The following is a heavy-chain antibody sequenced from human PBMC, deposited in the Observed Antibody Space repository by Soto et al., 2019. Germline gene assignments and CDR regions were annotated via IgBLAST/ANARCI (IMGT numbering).Heavy chain of an antibody. J-gene: IGHJ3*01. CDR3: ARDRDYPDSFNV. D-gene: IGHD3-16*01. CDR1: GFTFSPFW. V-gene: IGHV3-74*01. CDR2: INSDGRTI. Sequence: EVQLVESGGGLVQPGGSLRLSCAASGFTFSPFWMHWVRQGPGKGLEWVSHINSDGRTIAYADSVKGRFTISRDNAKNTLYLEINSLRADVTAVHYCARDRDYPDSFNVSGQGTMVTVSS.